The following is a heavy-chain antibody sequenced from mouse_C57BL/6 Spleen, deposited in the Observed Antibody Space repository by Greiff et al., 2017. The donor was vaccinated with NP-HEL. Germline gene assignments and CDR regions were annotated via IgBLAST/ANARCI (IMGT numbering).Heavy chain of an antibody. Sequence: VQLQQPGAELVKPGASVKLSCKASGYTFTDYEMHWVKQTPVHGLEWIGAIDPETSGTAYNQKFKGKAILTADKSSSTAYMELRSLTSEDSAVYYCTRGVTTDASWFAYWGQGTLVTVSA. D-gene: IGHD2-2*01. V-gene: IGHV1-15*01. CDR2: IDPETSGT. CDR3: TRGVTTDASWFAY. J-gene: IGHJ3*01. CDR1: GYTFTDYE.